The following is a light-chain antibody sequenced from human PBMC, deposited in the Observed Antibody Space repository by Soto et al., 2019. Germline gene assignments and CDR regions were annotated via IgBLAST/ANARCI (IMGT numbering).Light chain of an antibody. Sequence: QSVLTQPASVSGSPGQSITISRTGTSSDVGGYNYVPWYQQHPGKAPKLMIYEVSNRPSGVSNRFSGSKSGNTASLTISGLQAEDEADYYCSSYTSSSTPYVFGTGTKVTVL. V-gene: IGLV2-14*01. CDR3: SSYTSSSTPYV. J-gene: IGLJ1*01. CDR2: EVS. CDR1: SSDVGGYNY.